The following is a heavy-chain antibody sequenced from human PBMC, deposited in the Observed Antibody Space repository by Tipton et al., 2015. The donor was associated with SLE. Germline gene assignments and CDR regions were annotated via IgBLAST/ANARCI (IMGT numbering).Heavy chain of an antibody. V-gene: IGHV4-39*01. J-gene: IGHJ5*02. CDR1: GVSISGSSYY. D-gene: IGHD2-8*01. CDR2: ITNSGNT. CDR3: ARHDTNYGRNWFDP. Sequence: PGLVKPSETLSLTCTVSGVSISGSSYYWDWIRQPPGKGPEWIGRITNSGNTYYTPSFQSRVTMSVDTSKNHFSLKLSSVTAADTAVYYCARHDTNYGRNWFDPWGQGTLVTVSS.